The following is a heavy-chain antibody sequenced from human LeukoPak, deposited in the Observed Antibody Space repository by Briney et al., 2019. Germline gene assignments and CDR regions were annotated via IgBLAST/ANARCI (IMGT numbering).Heavy chain of an antibody. CDR2: ISGSTGDT. V-gene: IGHV1-18*01. D-gene: IGHD6-19*01. CDR1: GYSFVLYG. J-gene: IGHJ6*03. CDR3: ARYSSGWYGAYYYYYMDV. Sequence: ASVKVSCKASGYSFVLYGISWVRQAPGEGPEWMGWISGSTGDTNYAQKFQGRVTMTADTSSSTAYMELSSLRSEDTAVYYCARYSSGWYGAYYYYYMDVWGKGTTVTISS.